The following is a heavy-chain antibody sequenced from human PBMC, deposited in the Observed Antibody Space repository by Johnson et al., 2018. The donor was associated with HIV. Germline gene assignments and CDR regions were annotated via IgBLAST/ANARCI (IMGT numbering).Heavy chain of an antibody. CDR2: IYSGGST. CDR1: GFTFSSYA. J-gene: IGHJ3*02. Sequence: VLLVESGGGLIQPGGSLRLSCAASGFTFSSYAMSWVRQAPGKGLEWVSVIYSGGSTYYTDSVKGRFTISRDNSKNTLYLQMNSLRAEDTAVYYCARSPEGDAFDIWGQGTMVTVSS. CDR3: ARSPEGDAFDI. V-gene: IGHV3-66*02.